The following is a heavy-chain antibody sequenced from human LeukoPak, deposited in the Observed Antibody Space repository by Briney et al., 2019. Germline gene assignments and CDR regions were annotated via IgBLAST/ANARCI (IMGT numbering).Heavy chain of an antibody. CDR3: ARRPPVVTIFGVVGCFDP. CDR2: IYYSGST. CDR1: GGSISSSSYY. J-gene: IGHJ5*02. Sequence: SETLSLTCTVSGGSISSSSYYWGWIRQPPGKGLEWIGSIYYSGSTYYNPSLKGRVTISVDTSKNQFSLRLTSLTAADTAVYYCARRPPVVTIFGVVGCFDPWGQGTLVTVSS. D-gene: IGHD3-3*01. V-gene: IGHV4-39*01.